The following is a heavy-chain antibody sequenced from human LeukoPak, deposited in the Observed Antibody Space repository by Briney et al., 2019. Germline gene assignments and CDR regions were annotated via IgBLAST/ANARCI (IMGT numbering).Heavy chain of an antibody. D-gene: IGHD1-26*01. CDR2: IYYSGST. J-gene: IGHJ5*02. Sequence: PSETLSLTCTVSGDSISSSSYYWGWIRQPPGKGLEWIGTIYYSGSTYYNPSLKSRVTISVDTSKNQFSLKLSSVTAADTAVYYCARDGRWELLPYWFDPWGQGTLVTVSS. CDR1: GDSISSSSYY. V-gene: IGHV4-39*07. CDR3: ARDGRWELLPYWFDP.